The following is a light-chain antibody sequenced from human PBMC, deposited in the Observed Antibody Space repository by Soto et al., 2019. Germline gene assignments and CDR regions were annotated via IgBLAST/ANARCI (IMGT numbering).Light chain of an antibody. CDR1: QSVSSY. Sequence: EVVLTQSPATLSLSPGERATLSCRASQSVSSYLVWYQQKPGQAPRLLIHDASNRATGIPARFSGSGSGTDFTLTISSLEPEDFAVYYCKQRGFGITFGQETRLEIK. CDR3: KQRGFGIT. J-gene: IGKJ5*01. V-gene: IGKV3-11*01. CDR2: DAS.